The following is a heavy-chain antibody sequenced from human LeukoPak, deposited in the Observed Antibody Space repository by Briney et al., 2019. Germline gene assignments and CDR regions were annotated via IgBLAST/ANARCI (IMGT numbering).Heavy chain of an antibody. CDR3: AVLIVVAAIETDY. Sequence: GGSLRLSCAASGFTFSSYGMSWVRQAPGKGLEWVSAISGSGGSTYYADSVKGRFTISRDNSKNTLYLQMNSLRAEDTAVYYCAVLIVVAAIETDYWGQGTLVTVSS. V-gene: IGHV3-23*01. J-gene: IGHJ4*02. CDR2: ISGSGGST. D-gene: IGHD2-15*01. CDR1: GFTFSSYG.